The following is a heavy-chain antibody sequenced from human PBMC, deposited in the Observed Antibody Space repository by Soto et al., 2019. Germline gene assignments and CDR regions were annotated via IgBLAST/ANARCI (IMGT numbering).Heavy chain of an antibody. Sequence: PGGSLRLSCAASGFTFSSYAMHWVRQAPGKGLEWVAVISYDGSNKYYADSVKGRFTISRDNSKNTLYLQVNSLRAEDTAVYYCARDFGYDSSGVDYWGQGTLVTVSS. CDR1: GFTFSSYA. D-gene: IGHD3-22*01. CDR3: ARDFGYDSSGVDY. V-gene: IGHV3-30-3*01. CDR2: ISYDGSNK. J-gene: IGHJ4*02.